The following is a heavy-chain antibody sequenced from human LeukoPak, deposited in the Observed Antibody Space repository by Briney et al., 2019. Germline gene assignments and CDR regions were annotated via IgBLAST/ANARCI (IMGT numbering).Heavy chain of an antibody. J-gene: IGHJ4*02. V-gene: IGHV1-69*04. D-gene: IGHD3-22*01. CDR1: GGTFSSYA. CDR3: ARDQLGYYDSSGYYY. Sequence: ASVKVSCKASGGTFSSYAISWVRQAPGQGLEWMGRIIPILGIANYAQKFQGRVTITADKSTSTAYMELSSLRSEDTDVYYCARDQLGYYDSSGYYYWGQGTLVTVSS. CDR2: IIPILGIA.